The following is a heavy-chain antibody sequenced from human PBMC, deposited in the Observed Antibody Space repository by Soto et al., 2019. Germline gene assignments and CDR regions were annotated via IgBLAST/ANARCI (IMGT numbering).Heavy chain of an antibody. CDR1: GYAFTTYG. Sequence: QVHLVQSGAEVKKPGASVKVSCKGSGYAFTTYGITWVRQAPGQGLERMGWISAHNGNTNYAQKLQGRVTVTRDTAPSTACMELRSLRSDVLAVYYCARGRDGDYWGQGALVTVSS. V-gene: IGHV1-18*03. J-gene: IGHJ4*02. CDR2: ISAHNGNT. CDR3: ARGRDGDY. D-gene: IGHD6-6*01.